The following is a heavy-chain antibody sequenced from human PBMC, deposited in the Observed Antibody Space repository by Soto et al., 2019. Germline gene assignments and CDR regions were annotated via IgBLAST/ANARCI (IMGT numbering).Heavy chain of an antibody. CDR3: ARRGGGSYYDY. J-gene: IGHJ4*02. D-gene: IGHD1-26*01. Sequence: EVQLLESGGGLVQPGGSLRLSCAASGFTFSSYAMRWVRQAPVKGLEWVSAISGSGDSTYYADSVKGRFTISRDNSKNTLYLQMNSRRAEDRAVYYCARRGGGSYYDYGGQGTLVTVSS. CDR2: ISGSGDST. CDR1: GFTFSSYA. V-gene: IGHV3-23*01.